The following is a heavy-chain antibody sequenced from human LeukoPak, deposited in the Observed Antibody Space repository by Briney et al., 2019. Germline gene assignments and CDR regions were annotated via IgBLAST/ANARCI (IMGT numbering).Heavy chain of an antibody. CDR2: ISAYNGNT. J-gene: IGHJ6*02. V-gene: IGHV1-18*01. D-gene: IGHD3-3*01. Sequence: ASVKVSCKASGYTFTSYGISWVRQAPGQGLEWMGWISAYNGNTNYAQKLQSRVTMTTDTSTSTAYMELRSLRSDDTAVYYCARAGYYDFWSGGRYYYYGMDVWGQGTTVTVSS. CDR1: GYTFTSYG. CDR3: ARAGYYDFWSGGRYYYYGMDV.